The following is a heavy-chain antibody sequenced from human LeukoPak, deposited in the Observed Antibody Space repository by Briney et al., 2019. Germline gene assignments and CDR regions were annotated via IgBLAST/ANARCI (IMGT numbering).Heavy chain of an antibody. CDR2: IYYSGST. CDR1: GGSISSYY. CDR3: ARARLRYFDWLSYPTTFYGTDV. Sequence: PSETLSLTCTVSGGSISSYYWSWIRQPPGKGLEWIGYIYYSGSTNYNPSLKSRVTISVDTSKNQFSLKLSSVTAADTAVYYCARARLRYFDWLSYPTTFYGTDVWGQGTTVTVSS. J-gene: IGHJ6*02. D-gene: IGHD3-9*01. V-gene: IGHV4-59*01.